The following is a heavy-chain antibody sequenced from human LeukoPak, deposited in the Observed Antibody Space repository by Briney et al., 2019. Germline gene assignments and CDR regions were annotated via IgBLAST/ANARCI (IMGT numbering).Heavy chain of an antibody. V-gene: IGHV4-59*01. J-gene: IGHJ5*02. CDR2: IYYSGST. Sequence: SETLSLTCTVSGASISNYYWTWIRQPPGKGLEWIGYIYYSGSTNYNPSLKSRVTMSVDTSKNQFSLKVTSVTATDTAVYYCARGPPGGRFDPWGQGTLVTVSS. CDR3: ARGPPGGRFDP. CDR1: GASISNYY. D-gene: IGHD3-10*01.